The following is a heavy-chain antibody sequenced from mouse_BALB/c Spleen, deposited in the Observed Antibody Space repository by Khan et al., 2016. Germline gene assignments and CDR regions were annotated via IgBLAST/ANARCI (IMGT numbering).Heavy chain of an antibody. Sequence: EVELVESGGGLVQPGGSRKLSCAASGFNFSSFGMHWVRQAPEKGLEWVAYISSGSNTIYYADTVQGRFTISRDNPKNTLFLQMTSLRSEDTAMYYCARRIVTRDYYGMDYWGQGTSVTVSS. D-gene: IGHD2-5*01. J-gene: IGHJ4*01. V-gene: IGHV5-17*02. CDR3: ARRIVTRDYYGMDY. CDR1: GFNFSSFG. CDR2: ISSGSNTI.